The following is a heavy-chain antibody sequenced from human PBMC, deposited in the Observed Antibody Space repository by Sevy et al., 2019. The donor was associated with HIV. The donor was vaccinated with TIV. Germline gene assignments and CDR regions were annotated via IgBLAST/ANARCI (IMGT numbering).Heavy chain of an antibody. D-gene: IGHD3-22*01. V-gene: IGHV3-30-3*01. CDR1: GFTFSSYA. CDR3: ASGFRWYDSRGILGGAFDI. Sequence: GGSLRLSCAASGFTFSSYAMHWVRQAPGKGLEWVAAISYDGGNKYYADSVKGRFTISRDNSKNTLYLQMNSLRAEDTAGYHCASGFRWYDSRGILGGAFDIWGQGTMVTVSS. J-gene: IGHJ3*02. CDR2: ISYDGGNK.